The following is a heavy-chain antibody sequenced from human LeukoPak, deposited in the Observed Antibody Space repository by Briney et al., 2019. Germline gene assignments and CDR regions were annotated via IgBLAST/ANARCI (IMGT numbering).Heavy chain of an antibody. CDR2: ISDDDDST. D-gene: IGHD5-18*01. V-gene: IGHV3-23*01. CDR1: PFTFSSHA. CDR3: AKTLFGFSYGKIDY. Sequence: GGSLRLSCAPSPFTFSSHAMNWVRQAPGKGLEWVSSISDDDDSTYYADSVKGRFTISRDNSKNTLYLDMNKLRAEDTALYFCAKTLFGFSYGKIDYWGQGTLVTVSS. J-gene: IGHJ4*02.